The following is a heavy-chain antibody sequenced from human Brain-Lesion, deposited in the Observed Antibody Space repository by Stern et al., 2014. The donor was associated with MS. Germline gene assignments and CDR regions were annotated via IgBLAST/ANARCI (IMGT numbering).Heavy chain of an antibody. CDR2: IKEDGTEK. CDR3: ARVYNTIYGIVTQRGSGMDV. Sequence: EVQLEESGGGLVQPGGSLTISCTAAGFTFGNYWMTLVRQAPGTGLEWVAHIKEDGTEKNYVDSVKGRFTISRDNARNSLYLQMNSLRVEDTALYYCARVYNTIYGIVTQRGSGMDVWGQGTTVIVSS. D-gene: IGHD3-3*01. V-gene: IGHV3-7*01. CDR1: GFTFGNYW. J-gene: IGHJ6*02.